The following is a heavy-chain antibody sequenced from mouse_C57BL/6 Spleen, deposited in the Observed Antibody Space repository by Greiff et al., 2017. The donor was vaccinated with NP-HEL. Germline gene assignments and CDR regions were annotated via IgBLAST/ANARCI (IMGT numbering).Heavy chain of an antibody. Sequence: DVQLVESGGGLVQPGGSMKLSCAASGFTFSDAWMDWVRQSPEKGLEWVAEIRNKANNHATYYAESVKGRFTISRDDSKSSVYLQMNSLRAEDTGIYYCTRRPFHYDYDGPLFDYWGQGTTLTVSS. V-gene: IGHV6-6*01. CDR1: GFTFSDAW. CDR2: IRNKANNHAT. D-gene: IGHD2-4*01. CDR3: TRRPFHYDYDGPLFDY. J-gene: IGHJ2*01.